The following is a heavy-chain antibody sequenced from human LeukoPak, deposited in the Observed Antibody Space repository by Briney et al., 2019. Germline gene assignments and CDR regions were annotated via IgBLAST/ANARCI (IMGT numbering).Heavy chain of an antibody. Sequence: GESLKISCKGSGYSFTSYWIGWVRQMPGKGLEWMGIIYPGDSDTRYSPSFQGQVTISADKSISTAYLQWSSLKASDTAMYYCARQAGITMVRGDAFDIWGQGTMVTVSS. CDR1: GYSFTSYW. CDR3: ARQAGITMVRGDAFDI. CDR2: IYPGDSDT. V-gene: IGHV5-51*01. J-gene: IGHJ3*02. D-gene: IGHD3-10*01.